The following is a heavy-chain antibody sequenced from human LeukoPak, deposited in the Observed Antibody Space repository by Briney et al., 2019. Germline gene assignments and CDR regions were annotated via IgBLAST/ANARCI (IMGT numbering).Heavy chain of an antibody. J-gene: IGHJ4*02. Sequence: PSETLSLTCTVSGGSISSSSYYWGWISQPPGKGLEWIGSIYYSGNTYYNPSLKSRVTISVDTSKKQFSLKLSSVTAADTAVYYCARHKNWNETPFDYWGQGTLVTVSS. V-gene: IGHV4-39*01. CDR3: ARHKNWNETPFDY. CDR2: IYYSGNT. CDR1: GGSISSSSYY. D-gene: IGHD1-1*01.